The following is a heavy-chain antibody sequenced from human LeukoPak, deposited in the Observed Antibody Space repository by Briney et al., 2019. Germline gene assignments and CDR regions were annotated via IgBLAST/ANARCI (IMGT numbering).Heavy chain of an antibody. Sequence: PSQTLSLTSTVSAGSVSSGRYYWSWIRQPPGKGLELIEYIYYSRGTNYDPSLKSRVTISVDTSKNQFSLKLRCVTAADTAVYYCARETTAVDGTTFDIWGQGTMVTVSS. V-gene: IGHV4-61*01. J-gene: IGHJ3*02. CDR1: AGSVSSGRYY. CDR2: IYYSRGT. D-gene: IGHD2-15*01. CDR3: ARETTAVDGTTFDI.